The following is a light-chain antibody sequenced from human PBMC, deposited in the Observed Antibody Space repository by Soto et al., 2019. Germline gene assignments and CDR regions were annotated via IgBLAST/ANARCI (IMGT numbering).Light chain of an antibody. CDR1: QSISSH. CDR2: AAS. CDR3: QQSYNTPWT. Sequence: DIQMTQSPSSLSASVGDRVTITCRASQSISSHLNWYHQKPGKAPKVLIYAASSLQSGVPSRFSGSGSGTDFPLTISSLQPEDFATYYCQQSYNTPWTFGQGTKVEIK. J-gene: IGKJ1*01. V-gene: IGKV1-39*01.